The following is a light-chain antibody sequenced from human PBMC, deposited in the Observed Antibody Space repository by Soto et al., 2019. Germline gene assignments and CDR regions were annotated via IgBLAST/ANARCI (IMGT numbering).Light chain of an antibody. CDR3: VLYLGSGISV. Sequence: QTVVTQEPSLSVSPGETVTLTCALSSGSVSANYYASWFQQTPGQPPRTLIYSTDTRSSGVPDRFSGSILRNKAALTITGAQAEDESDYYCVLYLGSGISVFGGGTKVTVL. J-gene: IGLJ3*02. CDR1: SGSVSANYY. CDR2: STD. V-gene: IGLV8-61*01.